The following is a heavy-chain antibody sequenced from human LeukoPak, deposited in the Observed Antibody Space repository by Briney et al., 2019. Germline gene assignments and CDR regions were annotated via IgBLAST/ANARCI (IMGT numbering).Heavy chain of an antibody. Sequence: GRSLRLSCAASGFTFSSYGMHGVRQAPRQGLEWVAVISYDGSNKYYADSVKGRFTISRDNSKNTLYLQINSLRAEDTAVYYCAKMTVDRCSGGSCYRTENYYYYYYGMDVWGQGTTVTASS. J-gene: IGHJ6*02. V-gene: IGHV3-30*18. CDR1: GFTFSSYG. D-gene: IGHD2-15*01. CDR2: ISYDGSNK. CDR3: AKMTVDRCSGGSCYRTENYYYYYYGMDV.